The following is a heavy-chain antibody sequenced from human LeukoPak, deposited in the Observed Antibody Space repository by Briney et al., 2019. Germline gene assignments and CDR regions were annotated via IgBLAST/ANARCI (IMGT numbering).Heavy chain of an antibody. CDR3: VRDPDALDY. J-gene: IGHJ4*02. CDR1: GFTFSGYS. CDR2: IRSSGSPI. V-gene: IGHV3-48*02. Sequence: GGSLRLSCATSGFTFSGYSMNWVRQAPGKGLEWVSYIRSSGSPIYYADSVKGRFTISRDNAKNSVYLQMNSLRDEDTAVYYCVRDPDALDYWGQGTLVTVSS.